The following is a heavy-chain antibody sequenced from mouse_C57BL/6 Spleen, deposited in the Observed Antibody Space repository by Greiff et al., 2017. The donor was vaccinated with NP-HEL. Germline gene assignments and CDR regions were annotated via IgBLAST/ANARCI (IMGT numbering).Heavy chain of an antibody. Sequence: EVQLQQSGPELVKPGASVKISCKASGYSFTGYYMNWVKQSPEKSLEWIGEINPSTGGTTYKQKFKAKATLTVDKSSSTAYMQLKSLTSEDSAVYYCASDSSGFCAYWGQGTLVTVSA. J-gene: IGHJ3*01. V-gene: IGHV1-42*01. CDR1: GYSFTGYY. D-gene: IGHD3-2*02. CDR3: ASDSSGFCAY. CDR2: INPSTGGT.